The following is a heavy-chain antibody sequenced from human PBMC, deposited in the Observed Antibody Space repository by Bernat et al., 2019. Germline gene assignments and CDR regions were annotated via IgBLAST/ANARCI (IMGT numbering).Heavy chain of an antibody. Sequence: EVQLLESGGGLVQPGGSLRLSCAASGFTFSSYAMSWVRQAPGKGLEWVSAISGRGENTYYADSVKGRFTISRDNSKNMLYLQVSSLRAEDTAVYYCAIRAGSNNGWFDSWGQGTLVTVSS. J-gene: IGHJ5*01. CDR3: AIRAGSNNGWFDS. V-gene: IGHV3-23*01. CDR2: ISGRGENT. D-gene: IGHD1-14*01. CDR1: GFTFSSYA.